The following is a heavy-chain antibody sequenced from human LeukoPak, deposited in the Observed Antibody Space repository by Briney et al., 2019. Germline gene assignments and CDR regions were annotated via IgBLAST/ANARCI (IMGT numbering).Heavy chain of an antibody. Sequence: ASVKVSCKTSGYSFTSYGISWVRQAPGQGLEWMGWISAYNGNTNYAQKVQGRVTMTTDTSTSTAYMDLRSLRSDDTAVYYCARASGHYYYYYMDVWAKGTTVTISS. J-gene: IGHJ6*03. V-gene: IGHV1-18*01. D-gene: IGHD1-26*01. CDR2: ISAYNGNT. CDR1: GYSFTSYG. CDR3: ARASGHYYYYYMDV.